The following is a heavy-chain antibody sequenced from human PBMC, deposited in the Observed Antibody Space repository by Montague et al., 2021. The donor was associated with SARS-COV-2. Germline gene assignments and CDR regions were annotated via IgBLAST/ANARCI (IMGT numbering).Heavy chain of an antibody. V-gene: IGHV6-1*01. CDR1: GDSVSSNSAT. CDR2: TYYRSKWYN. CDR3: TSGREGNYNVMDV. Sequence: CAISGDSVSSNSATWNWVRHSPSRGLEWLGRTYYRSKWYNDYAVSLRGRVTINPDTSKNQFSLQLNSVTPEDTAIYYCTSGREGNYNVMDVWGQGALVTVSS. J-gene: IGHJ4*02. D-gene: IGHD3-10*01.